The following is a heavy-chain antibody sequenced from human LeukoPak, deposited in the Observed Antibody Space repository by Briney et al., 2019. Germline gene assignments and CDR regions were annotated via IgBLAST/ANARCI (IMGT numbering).Heavy chain of an antibody. CDR3: AKEMGATNYFEY. V-gene: IGHV3-30*18. J-gene: IGHJ4*02. D-gene: IGHD1-26*01. Sequence: GSLRLSCAASGFSFSSSGMHWVRQAPGKGLEWVSVISHDGSNKYYADSVKGRFTISRDDSKNTLYLQMNSLRAEDTAVYYCAKEMGATNYFEYWGQGTLVTVSS. CDR1: GFSFSSSG. CDR2: ISHDGSNK.